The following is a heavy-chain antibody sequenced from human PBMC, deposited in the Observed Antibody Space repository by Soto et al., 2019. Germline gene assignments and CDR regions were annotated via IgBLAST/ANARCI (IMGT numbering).Heavy chain of an antibody. CDR1: ADTFSNYW. V-gene: IGHV5-51*03. CDR3: ARGRSYKWDY. Sequence: EVHLVQSGAEVRKPGESLQISCQASADTFSNYWIGWVRQMPGKGLEWMGIMNPRDSDTRYSPPFQDQVTISVDRSINTAYLQWTTLKASDTAMYYCARGRSYKWDYWGQGILVTVSS. D-gene: IGHD1-20*01. CDR2: MNPRDSDT. J-gene: IGHJ4*02.